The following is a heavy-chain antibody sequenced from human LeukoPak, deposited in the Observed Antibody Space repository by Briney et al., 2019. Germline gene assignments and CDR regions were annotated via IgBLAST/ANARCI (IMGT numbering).Heavy chain of an antibody. D-gene: IGHD3-22*01. Sequence: GSLRLFCASSGITLRNYWMQLVRQASGEGPGLVSRINSDGSSTSYADSVKGRFTISRDNAKNTLHLQMNSLRAEDTAVYYCAENYYDSSGYFGYWGQGTLVTVSS. J-gene: IGHJ4*02. CDR2: INSDGSST. CDR3: AENYYDSSGYFGY. V-gene: IGHV3-74*01. CDR1: GITLRNYW.